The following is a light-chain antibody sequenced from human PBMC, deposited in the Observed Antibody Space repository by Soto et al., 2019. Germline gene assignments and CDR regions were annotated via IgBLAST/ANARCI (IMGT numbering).Light chain of an antibody. CDR1: QNIDSNN. Sequence: EIIFTQSPGTLALSPGVRATLSCRASQNIDSNNLAWYQQKTGQAPRPVIYGTSSRATGIPDRFSGSGSGTEFTLTIARLEPEDFVVYYCQLYANVWTFGHGAKVDSK. CDR3: QLYANVWT. J-gene: IGKJ1*01. V-gene: IGKV3-20*01. CDR2: GTS.